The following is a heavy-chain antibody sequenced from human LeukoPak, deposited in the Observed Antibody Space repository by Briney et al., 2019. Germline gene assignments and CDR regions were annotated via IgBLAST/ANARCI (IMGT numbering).Heavy chain of an antibody. CDR3: AREVLCSGGSCYYLDY. CDR1: GGAISSGSYY. J-gene: IGHJ4*02. Sequence: PSETLSLTCTVSGGAISSGSYYWSWIRQPAGKGLEWIGRIYTSGSTNYNPSLKSRVTISVDTSKNQFSLKLSSVTAADTAVYYCAREVLCSGGSCYYLDYWGQGTLVTVSS. D-gene: IGHD2-15*01. V-gene: IGHV4-61*02. CDR2: IYTSGST.